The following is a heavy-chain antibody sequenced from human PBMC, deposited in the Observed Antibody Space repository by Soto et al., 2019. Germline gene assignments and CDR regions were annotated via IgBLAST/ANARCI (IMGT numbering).Heavy chain of an antibody. V-gene: IGHV1-8*01. CDR1: GYTFTSYD. CDR2: MNPNSGNT. D-gene: IGHD6-6*01. CDR3: ARGVSIAARPSWFDP. Sequence: GASVQVSCKASGYTFTSYDINWVRQATGQGLEWMGWMNPNSGNTGYAQKFQGRVTMTRNTSISTAYMELSSLRSEDTAVYYCARGVSIAARPSWFDPWGQGTLVTVSS. J-gene: IGHJ5*02.